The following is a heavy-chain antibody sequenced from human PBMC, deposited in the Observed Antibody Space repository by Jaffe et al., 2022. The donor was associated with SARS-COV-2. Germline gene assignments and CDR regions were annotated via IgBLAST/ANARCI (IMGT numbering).Heavy chain of an antibody. J-gene: IGHJ4*02. Sequence: QVQLQQWGAGLLKPSETLSLTCAVYGGSFSGYYWSWIRQPPGKGLEWIGEINHSGSTNYNPSLKSRVTISVDTSKNQFSLKLSSVTAADTAVYYCARGREDIVVVVAAKIFDYWGQGTLVTVSS. V-gene: IGHV4-34*01. CDR3: ARGREDIVVVVAAKIFDY. D-gene: IGHD2-15*01. CDR2: INHSGST. CDR1: GGSFSGYY.